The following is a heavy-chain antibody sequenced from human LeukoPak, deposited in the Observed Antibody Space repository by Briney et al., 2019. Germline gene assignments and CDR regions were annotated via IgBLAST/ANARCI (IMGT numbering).Heavy chain of an antibody. CDR3: TGNYYGSGSYADFDY. Sequence: GGSLRLSCAASGFTFSGSALHWVRQAPGKGLEWVGRIRSTANGYATAYAASVKGRFTISRDDSKNTAYLQMDSLKTEDTAVYYCTGNYYGSGSYADFDYWGQGTLVTVSS. CDR2: IRSTANGYAT. D-gene: IGHD3-10*01. CDR1: GFTFSGSA. J-gene: IGHJ4*02. V-gene: IGHV3-73*01.